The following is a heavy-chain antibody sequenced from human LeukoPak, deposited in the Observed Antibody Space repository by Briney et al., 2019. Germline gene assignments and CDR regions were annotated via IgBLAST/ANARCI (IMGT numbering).Heavy chain of an antibody. V-gene: IGHV4-34*01. CDR1: GGSFSGYY. D-gene: IGHD2-8*01. J-gene: IGHJ6*02. CDR3: ARITLGYCTNGVCYGVYYYYGMDV. CDR2: INHSGST. Sequence: PSETLSLTCAVYGGSFSGYYRSWIRQPPGKGLEWIGEINHSGSTNYNPSLKSRVTISVDTSKNQFSLKLSSVTAADTAVYYCARITLGYCTNGVCYGVYYYYGMDVWGQGTTVTVSS.